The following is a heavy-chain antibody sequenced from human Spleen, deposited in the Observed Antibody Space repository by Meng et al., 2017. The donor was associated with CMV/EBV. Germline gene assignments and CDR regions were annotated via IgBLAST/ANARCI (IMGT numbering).Heavy chain of an antibody. CDR3: AKCVTVRWYFDY. J-gene: IGHJ4*02. V-gene: IGHV3-23*01. D-gene: IGHD2/OR15-2a*01. CDR1: GFTFGNYA. Sequence: GGSLRLSCAASGFTFGNYAMTWVRQAPGKGLEWVSSISGSGRDTYYADSVKGRFTISRDNSKTSVYLQMNSLRGEDTAVYYCAKCVTVRWYFDYWGQGTLVTVSS. CDR2: ISGSGRDT.